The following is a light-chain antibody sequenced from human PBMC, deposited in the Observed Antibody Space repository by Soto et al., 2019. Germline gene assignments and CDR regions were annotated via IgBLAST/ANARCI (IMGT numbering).Light chain of an antibody. V-gene: IGKV3D-15*01. CDR2: DAS. J-gene: IGKJ4*01. Sequence: EIVMTQSPATLSVSPGERAIFSCRASQSVDSKLAWYQQKLGQAPRLLIYDASTRATGIPARFSGSGSGRVFTLTISSLQSEDFAIYYCQQYYVWNTFGGGTKVEIK. CDR1: QSVDSK. CDR3: QQYYVWNT.